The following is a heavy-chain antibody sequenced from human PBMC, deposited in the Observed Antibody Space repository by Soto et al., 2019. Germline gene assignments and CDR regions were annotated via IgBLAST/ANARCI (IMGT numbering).Heavy chain of an antibody. Sequence: GGSLRLSCAASGFTFSSYAMSWVRQAPGKGLEWVSAISGSGGSTYYADSVKGRFTISRDNSKNTLYLQMNSLRAEDTAVYYCAKDSGYCSGGSCYSSSDYWGQGTLVTVSS. CDR3: AKDSGYCSGGSCYSSSDY. V-gene: IGHV3-23*01. J-gene: IGHJ4*02. CDR2: ISGSGGST. D-gene: IGHD2-15*01. CDR1: GFTFSSYA.